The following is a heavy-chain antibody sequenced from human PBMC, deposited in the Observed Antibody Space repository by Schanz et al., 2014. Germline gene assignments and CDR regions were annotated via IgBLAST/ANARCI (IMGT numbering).Heavy chain of an antibody. J-gene: IGHJ4*02. CDR2: ISVYNHNK. Sequence: GPGVKKPGATVQVSCKASGYIFINSGISWVRQAPGQGLEWMGWISVYNHNKEYDQKFQGRVTMTTDTSTSTAYMALTDLRSDDTAVYYCARDRRFFDRDDLYYFDTWGQGTLVTVSS. V-gene: IGHV1-18*01. D-gene: IGHD3-3*01. CDR1: GYIFINSG. CDR3: ARDRRFFDRDDLYYFDT.